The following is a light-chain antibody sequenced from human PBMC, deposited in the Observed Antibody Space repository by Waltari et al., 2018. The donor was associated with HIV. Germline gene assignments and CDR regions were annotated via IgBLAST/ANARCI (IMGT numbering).Light chain of an antibody. V-gene: IGLV1-40*01. CDR2: DIN. Sequence: QSVLTQPPSVSGAPGQRVTIPCTGSNSNTGAGSGVHWYQHLPGAAPKLLIDDINNRPSGVPDRFSGSKSGTSASLAITGLQVEDEGDYFCQSYDSSLNVIFGGGTKLTVL. CDR3: QSYDSSLNVI. CDR1: NSNTGAGSG. J-gene: IGLJ2*01.